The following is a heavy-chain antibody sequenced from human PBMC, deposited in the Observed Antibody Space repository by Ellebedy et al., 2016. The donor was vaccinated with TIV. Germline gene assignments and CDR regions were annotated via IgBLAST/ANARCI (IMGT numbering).Heavy chain of an antibody. J-gene: IGHJ4*02. CDR3: ARDGVYASGWYSDY. Sequence: MPGGSLRLSCTVSGGSMSSYYWSWIRQPAGKGLEWIGRIYSTGSTGGTNYSPSLKSRISMSVDRSKNQFSLKLTSVTAADTAVYFCARDGVYASGWYSDYWGQGTQVTVSA. CDR2: IYSTGSTGGT. D-gene: IGHD6-19*01. CDR1: GGSMSSYY. V-gene: IGHV4-4*07.